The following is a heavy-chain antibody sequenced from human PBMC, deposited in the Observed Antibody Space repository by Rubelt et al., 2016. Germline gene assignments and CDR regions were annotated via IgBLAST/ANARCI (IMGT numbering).Heavy chain of an antibody. Sequence: QVQLVQSGAEVKKPGASVKVSCKASGYTFTSYAMHWVRQAPGQRLEWMGWINAGNGNTKYSQKFQGRVTITRDTSASTAYMELSSLRSEDTAVYYCASSARLRIMITRWGQGTLVTVSS. CDR1: GYTFTSYA. J-gene: IGHJ4*02. CDR3: ASSARLRIMITR. V-gene: IGHV1-3*01. D-gene: IGHD3-16*01. CDR2: INAGNGNT.